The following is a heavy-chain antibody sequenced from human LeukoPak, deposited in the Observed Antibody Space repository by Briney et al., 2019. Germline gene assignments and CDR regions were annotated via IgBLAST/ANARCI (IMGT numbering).Heavy chain of an antibody. Sequence: GGSLRLSCAASGFTFSSYGMSWVRQAPGKGLKWVSAISGSGGSTYYADSVKGRFTISRDNSKNTLYLQMNSLRAEDTAVYYCAKEVDGDYVIDYWGQGTLVTVSS. J-gene: IGHJ4*02. CDR1: GFTFSSYG. CDR2: ISGSGGST. V-gene: IGHV3-23*01. CDR3: AKEVDGDYVIDY. D-gene: IGHD4-17*01.